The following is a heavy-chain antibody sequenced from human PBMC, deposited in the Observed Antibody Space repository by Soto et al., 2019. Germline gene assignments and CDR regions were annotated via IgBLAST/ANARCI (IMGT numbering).Heavy chain of an antibody. CDR2: ISSSGNTI. CDR1: GFTFSDYY. D-gene: IGHD3-22*01. V-gene: IGHV3-11*01. CDR3: AKMSSENYYDPVFS. Sequence: QVQLVESGGGLVKTSESLTIACAASGFTFSDYYMSWVRQAPGKGVEWVSYISSSGNTIYYADSVKGRFTISRDNAKNSVYLQMNSLRAEDTALYFCAKMSSENYYDPVFSWGQGTLVTVSS. J-gene: IGHJ4*02.